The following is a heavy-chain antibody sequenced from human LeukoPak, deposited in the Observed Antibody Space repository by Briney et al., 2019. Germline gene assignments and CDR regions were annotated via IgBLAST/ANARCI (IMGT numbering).Heavy chain of an antibody. CDR2: MNPNSGNT. J-gene: IGHJ3*02. CDR1: GYTFTSYD. Sequence: ASVEVSCKASGYTFTSYDINWVRQATGQGLEWMGWMNPNSGNTGYAQKFQGRVTMTRNTSISTAYMELSSLRSEDTAVYYCARDQSSVDAFDIWGQGTMVTVSS. CDR3: ARDQSSVDAFDI. V-gene: IGHV1-8*01. D-gene: IGHD5/OR15-5a*01.